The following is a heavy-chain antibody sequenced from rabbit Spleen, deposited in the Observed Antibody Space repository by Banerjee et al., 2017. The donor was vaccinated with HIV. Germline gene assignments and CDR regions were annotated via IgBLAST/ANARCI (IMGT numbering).Heavy chain of an antibody. D-gene: IGHD1-1*01. CDR2: IDAGSSGFT. J-gene: IGHJ6*01. CDR1: GVSFSDKDV. Sequence: EQLEESGGGLVKPEGSLTLTCKASGVSFSDKDVMCWVRQAPGKGLEWIACIDAGSSGFTYHASWAKGRFTISKTSSTTVTLQATSLTAADTATYFCARDSSSSFSSYGMDLWGPGDPGHRL. V-gene: IGHV1S45*01. CDR3: ARDSSSSFSSYGMDL.